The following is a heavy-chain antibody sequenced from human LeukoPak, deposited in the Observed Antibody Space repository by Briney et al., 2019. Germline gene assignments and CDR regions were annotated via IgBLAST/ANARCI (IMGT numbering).Heavy chain of an antibody. Sequence: GGSLRLSCAASGFTFSSYAMSWVRQAPGKGLEWVSAISGSGGSTYYADSVKGRFTISRDNSKNTLYLQINSLRAEDSAVYYCVREEYGKLVFDYWGQGTLVTVSS. CDR1: GFTFSSYA. D-gene: IGHD2/OR15-2a*01. J-gene: IGHJ4*02. CDR3: VREEYGKLVFDY. CDR2: ISGSGGST. V-gene: IGHV3-23*01.